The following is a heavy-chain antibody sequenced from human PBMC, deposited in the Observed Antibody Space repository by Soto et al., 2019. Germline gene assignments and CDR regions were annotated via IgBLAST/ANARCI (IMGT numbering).Heavy chain of an antibody. CDR2: INPSGGST. CDR3: ARGVTMLRGFIPHLEY. D-gene: IGHD3-10*01. J-gene: IGHJ4*02. CDR1: GYTFTSYY. V-gene: IGHV1-46*01. Sequence: ASVKVSCKASGYTFTSYYMHWVRQAPGQGLEWMGIINPSGGSTSYAQKFQGRVTMTRDTSTSTVYMELSSLRSEDTAVYYCARGVTMLRGFIPHLEYWGEGTRVTVSS.